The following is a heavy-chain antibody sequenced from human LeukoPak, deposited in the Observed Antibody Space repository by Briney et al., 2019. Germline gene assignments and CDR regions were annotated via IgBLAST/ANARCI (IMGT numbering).Heavy chain of an antibody. Sequence: GESLKISCKGSGYSFTTYWIGWVRQMPGKGLEWMGIIYPGDSDTTYSPSFQGQVTFSADKSISTAYLQWSSLKASDTAMYYCARPPKEGRADAFEIWGQGTIITVSS. J-gene: IGHJ3*02. CDR1: GYSFTTYW. CDR2: IYPGDSDT. CDR3: ARPPKEGRADAFEI. V-gene: IGHV5-51*01.